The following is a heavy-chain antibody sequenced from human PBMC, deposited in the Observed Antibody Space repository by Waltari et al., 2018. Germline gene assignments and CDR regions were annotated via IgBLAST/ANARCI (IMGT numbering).Heavy chain of an antibody. Sequence: EVQLVESGGGLVQPGGSLRLSWAASGFTFSRYWMSWVRQAPGKGLEWVANIKQDGSEKYYVDSVKGRFTISRDNAKNSLYLQMNSLRAEDTAVYYCARDQRSRIAVADFDYWGQGTLVTVSS. CDR3: ARDQRSRIAVADFDY. D-gene: IGHD6-19*01. V-gene: IGHV3-7*01. CDR1: GFTFSRYW. CDR2: IKQDGSEK. J-gene: IGHJ4*02.